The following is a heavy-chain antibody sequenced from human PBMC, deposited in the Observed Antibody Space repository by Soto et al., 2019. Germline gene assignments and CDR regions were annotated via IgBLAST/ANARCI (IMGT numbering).Heavy chain of an antibody. D-gene: IGHD3-22*01. Sequence: QVQLVQSGAEVRKPGSSVKVSCKASGGTFSRHAISWVRQAPGQGLEWMGGIIPIFGTANHAQKLQGRDTIIADESTSRVYMELSSLRSDDTAMYYCARGWGYDSNDYYYAYWCQGTLVIVSS. CDR3: ARGWGYDSNDYYYAY. CDR1: GGTFSRHA. CDR2: IIPIFGTA. V-gene: IGHV1-69*01. J-gene: IGHJ4*02.